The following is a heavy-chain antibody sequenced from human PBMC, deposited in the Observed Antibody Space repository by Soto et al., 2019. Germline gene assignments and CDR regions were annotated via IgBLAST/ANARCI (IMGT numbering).Heavy chain of an antibody. CDR3: ARLPSTVTTNWYAFDL. Sequence: QVQLQESGPGLVKPSQTLSLTCTVSGGSISSGDYYWSWIRQPPGEGLEWIGYTYYSGSTYYNPSIKSPFTISVDTSENQFCLKLSSVTAADTAVYYCARLPSTVTTNWYAFDLWGQGTMVTVSS. CDR2: TYYSGST. V-gene: IGHV4-30-4*01. D-gene: IGHD4-17*01. J-gene: IGHJ3*01. CDR1: GGSISSGDYY.